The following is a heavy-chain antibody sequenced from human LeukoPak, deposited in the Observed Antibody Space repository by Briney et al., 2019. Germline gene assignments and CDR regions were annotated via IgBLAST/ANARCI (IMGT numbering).Heavy chain of an antibody. CDR2: ISYDGSNK. Sequence: SRGSLRLSCAASGFTFSSYAMHWVRQAPGKGLEWVAVISYDGSNKYYADSVKGRFTISRDNSKNTLYLQMNSLRAEDTAVYYCARVGYDILTGNRLGFDNWGQGTLVTVSS. J-gene: IGHJ4*02. CDR1: GFTFSSYA. D-gene: IGHD3-9*01. V-gene: IGHV3-30-3*01. CDR3: ARVGYDILTGNRLGFDN.